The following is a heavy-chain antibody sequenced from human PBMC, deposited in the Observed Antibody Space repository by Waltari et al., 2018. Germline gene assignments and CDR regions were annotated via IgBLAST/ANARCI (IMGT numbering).Heavy chain of an antibody. D-gene: IGHD3-3*01. J-gene: IGHJ4*02. V-gene: IGHV3-30*18. CDR2: ISYYGSNK. Sequence: WARQAPGKGLEWVAVISYYGSNKYYADSVKGRFTISRDNSKNTLYLQMNSLRAEDTAVYYCAKGSGDFDYWGQGTLVTVSS. CDR3: AKGSGDFDY.